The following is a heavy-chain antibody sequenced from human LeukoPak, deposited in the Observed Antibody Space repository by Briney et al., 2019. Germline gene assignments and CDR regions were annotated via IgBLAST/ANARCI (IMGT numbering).Heavy chain of an antibody. Sequence: PSETLSLTCTVSGGSISSGGYYWSWLRQHPGKGLEWIGYIYYSGSTYYNPSLKSRVTISVDTSKNQFSLKLSSVTAADTAVYYCARDGYYDSSGYSDWGQGTLVTVSS. J-gene: IGHJ4*02. V-gene: IGHV4-30-4*08. CDR3: ARDGYYDSSGYSD. CDR1: GGSISSGGYY. D-gene: IGHD3-22*01. CDR2: IYYSGST.